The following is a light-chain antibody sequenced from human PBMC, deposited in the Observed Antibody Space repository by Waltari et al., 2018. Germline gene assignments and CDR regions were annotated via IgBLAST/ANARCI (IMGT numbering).Light chain of an antibody. V-gene: IGKV3-20*01. CDR1: QSISGSY. CDR2: DAS. CDR3: QQYSSSPNS. J-gene: IGKJ2*03. Sequence: EIVLTQSLGTLSLSPGERATLACRASQSISGSYLAWYQQKPGQAPRLLIYDASSRATGIPDRFSASGSGTDFTLTISKLEPEDFAVYFCQQYSSSPNSFGQGTKLEIK.